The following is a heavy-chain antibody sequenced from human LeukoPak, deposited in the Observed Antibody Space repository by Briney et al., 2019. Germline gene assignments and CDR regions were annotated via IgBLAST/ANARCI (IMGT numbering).Heavy chain of an antibody. CDR2: IYYSGST. V-gene: IGHV4-39*07. CDR1: GGSISSSSYY. CDR3: ARSPLRGRITIFGVGYYMDV. D-gene: IGHD3-3*01. J-gene: IGHJ6*03. Sequence: SETLSLTCTVSGGSISSSSYYWGWIRQPPGKGLEWIGSIYYSGSTYYNPSLKSRVTISVDTSKNQFSLKLSSVTAADTAVYYCARSPLRGRITIFGVGYYMDVWGKGTTVTVSS.